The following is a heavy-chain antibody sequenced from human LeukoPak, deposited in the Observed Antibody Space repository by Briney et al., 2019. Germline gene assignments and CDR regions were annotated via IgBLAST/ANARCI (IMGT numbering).Heavy chain of an antibody. CDR3: ASVRERSYYARGFDY. CDR1: GGSICRYY. Sequence: SETLSVTRTGSGGSICRYYWSWIRPPPGEGLEWVGYIYYSGSTNYNPSLLSRATISVDTSKSPFSLKLSSVTAAGTAVYYCASVRERSYYARGFDYWGQGTLVTVSS. D-gene: IGHD1-26*01. CDR2: IYYSGST. J-gene: IGHJ4*02. V-gene: IGHV4-59*08.